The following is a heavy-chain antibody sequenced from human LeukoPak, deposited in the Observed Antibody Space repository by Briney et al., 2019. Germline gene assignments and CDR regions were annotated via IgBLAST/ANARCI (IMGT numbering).Heavy chain of an antibody. V-gene: IGHV1-18*01. D-gene: IGHD5-12*01. CDR3: ARGATENWFDP. CDR2: ISAYNGNT. J-gene: IGHJ5*02. CDR1: GYKFTSYG. Sequence: ASVKVSCKASGYKFTSYGISWVRQATGQGLDWMGWISAYNGNTNYAHNLQGRVTMTTDTSTSTAYMELRSLRSDDTAVYYCARGATENWFDPWGQGTLVTVSS.